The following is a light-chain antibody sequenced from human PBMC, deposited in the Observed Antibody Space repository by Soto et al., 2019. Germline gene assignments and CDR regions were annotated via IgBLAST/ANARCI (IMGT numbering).Light chain of an antibody. CDR3: QQSDSTPRT. CDR1: QSISSN. V-gene: IGKV1-39*01. CDR2: AAS. J-gene: IGKJ1*01. Sequence: DIPMTQSPSSLSASVGDRVTITCRASQSISSNLNWYQQKPGKAPKLLIYAASSLQSGVPSRFSGSGSGTDFALTISSLQPEDFATYYCQQSDSTPRTFGQGTKVEIK.